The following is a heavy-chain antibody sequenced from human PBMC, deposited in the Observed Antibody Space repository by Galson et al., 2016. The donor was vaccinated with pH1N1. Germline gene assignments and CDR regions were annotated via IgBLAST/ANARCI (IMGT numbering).Heavy chain of an antibody. D-gene: IGHD3-10*01. J-gene: IGHJ4*02. CDR2: IIGSTGST. CDR1: GFTFNRHA. Sequence: LRLSCAASGFTFNRHAMSWVRQLPGKRPEWISGIIGSTGSTYYAHSVKGRFTVSRDTSKNMLFLEMNSLRVEDTAVYYCAKVEATSRSYYFDYWGQGTLVTVSS. CDR3: AKVEATSRSYYFDY. V-gene: IGHV3-23*01.